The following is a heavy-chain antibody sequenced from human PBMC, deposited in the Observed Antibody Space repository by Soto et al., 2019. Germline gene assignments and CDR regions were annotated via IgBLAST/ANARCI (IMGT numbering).Heavy chain of an antibody. J-gene: IGHJ6*02. CDR1: GFTFSSYS. CDR2: ISSSSSYI. CDR3: ARDLSESSSFMYYYYGMDV. V-gene: IGHV3-21*01. D-gene: IGHD6-6*01. Sequence: EVQLVESGGGLVKPGGSLRLSCAASGFTFSSYSMNWVRQAPGKGLEWVSSISSSSSYIYYADSVKGRFTFSRDNAKNSLYLQMNSLRAEDTAVYYCARDLSESSSFMYYYYGMDVWGQGTTVTVSS.